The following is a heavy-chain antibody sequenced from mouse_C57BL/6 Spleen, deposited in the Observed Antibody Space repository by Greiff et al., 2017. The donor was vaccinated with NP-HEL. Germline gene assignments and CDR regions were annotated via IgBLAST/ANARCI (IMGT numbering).Heavy chain of an antibody. CDR3: ARSFLYGSSPFAY. CDR1: GYTFTSYW. Sequence: QVQLQQPGAELVKPGASVKLSCKASGYTFTSYWMHWVKQRPGQGLEWIGMIHPNSGSTNYNEKFKSKATLTVDKSSSTAYMPLSSLTSEDSAVYYCARSFLYGSSPFAYWGQGTLVTVSA. J-gene: IGHJ3*01. CDR2: IHPNSGST. V-gene: IGHV1-64*01. D-gene: IGHD1-1*01.